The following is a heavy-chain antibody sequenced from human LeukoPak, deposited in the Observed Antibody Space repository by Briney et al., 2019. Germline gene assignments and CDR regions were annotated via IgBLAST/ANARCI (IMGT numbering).Heavy chain of an antibody. J-gene: IGHJ3*02. D-gene: IGHD2-2*02. CDR3: ARDPGSYCSSTSCYRDAFDI. CDR2: IYYSGST. CDR1: GGSISSYY. Sequence: SETLSLTCTVSGGSISSYYWSWIRQPPGKGLEWIGYIYYSGSTNYNPSLKSRVTISVDTSKNQFSLKLSSVTAADTAVYYCARDPGSYCSSTSCYRDAFDIWGQGTMVTVSS. V-gene: IGHV4-59*01.